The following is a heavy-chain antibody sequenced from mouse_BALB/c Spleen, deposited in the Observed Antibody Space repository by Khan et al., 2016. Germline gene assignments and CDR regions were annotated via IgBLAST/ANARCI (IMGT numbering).Heavy chain of an antibody. CDR2: INPSSGYT. D-gene: IGHD2-1*01. CDR1: GYTFTIYT. V-gene: IGHV1-4*01. Sequence: QVQLKQSGAELARPGASVKMSCKASGYTFTIYTMHWVKQRPGQGLEWIGYINPSSGYTNYNQKFKDKATLTADKSSSTAYMQLSSLTSEDSAVYYWARSRRMGGNYRFDYWGQGTTLTVSS. J-gene: IGHJ2*01. CDR3: ARSRRMGGNYRFDY.